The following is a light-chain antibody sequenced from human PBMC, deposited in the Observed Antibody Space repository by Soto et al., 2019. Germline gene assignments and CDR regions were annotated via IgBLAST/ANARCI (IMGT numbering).Light chain of an antibody. CDR1: QSINRF. CDR3: QQYNSYFIT. CDR2: AAA. V-gene: IGKV1-39*01. Sequence: DIQITQSPSSVSASVGDRVTITCRASQSINRFLNWYQQKPGKAPKLLIYAAASLQSGVPSRFSGSGSGTDFTLTISSLQPDDFATYYCQQYNSYFITFGQGTRLEI. J-gene: IGKJ5*01.